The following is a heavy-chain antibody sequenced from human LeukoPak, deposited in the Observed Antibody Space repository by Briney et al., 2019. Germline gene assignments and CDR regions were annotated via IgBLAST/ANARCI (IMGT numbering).Heavy chain of an antibody. CDR2: INHSGRT. D-gene: IGHD6-19*01. CDR1: GESLIGYH. Sequence: PSEALSHTCAGYGESLIGYHWSWLRQPPGKGLEGMGDINHSGRTHYNLPLLSRATISVPTSKNQLSVKLSSVTAADTAVYYCARHCQQCPIDYWGQGTLVTVSS. V-gene: IGHV4-34*01. CDR3: ARHCQQCPIDY. J-gene: IGHJ4*02.